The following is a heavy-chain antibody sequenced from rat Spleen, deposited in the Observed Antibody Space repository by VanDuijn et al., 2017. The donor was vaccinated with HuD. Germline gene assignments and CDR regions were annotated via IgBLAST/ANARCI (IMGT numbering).Heavy chain of an antibody. CDR3: TRGYYFDY. Sequence: EVQVVESGGGIVQPGRSMKLSCAASGFTFSNYDMVWVRLAPTKGLKWVASISYDGSTPYYRDSVKGRFTISRDNAKSTLYLQMDSLRSEDTATYYCTRGYYFDYWGQGVMVTVSS. V-gene: IGHV5-7*01. J-gene: IGHJ2*01. CDR2: ISYDGSTP. CDR1: GFTFSNYD.